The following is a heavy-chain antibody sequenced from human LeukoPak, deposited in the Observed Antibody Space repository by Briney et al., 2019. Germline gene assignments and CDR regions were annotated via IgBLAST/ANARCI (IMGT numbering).Heavy chain of an antibody. Sequence: SETLSLTCTVSGYSISSGYYWDWIRQPPGKGLEWIGSIYHSGSTYYNPSLKSRVTISVDTSKNQFSLKLSSVTAADTAVYYCERGENLRYFDWLLSLWGQGTLVTVSS. CDR1: GYSISSGYY. CDR2: IYHSGST. V-gene: IGHV4-38-2*02. J-gene: IGHJ4*02. D-gene: IGHD3-9*01. CDR3: ERGENLRYFDWLLSL.